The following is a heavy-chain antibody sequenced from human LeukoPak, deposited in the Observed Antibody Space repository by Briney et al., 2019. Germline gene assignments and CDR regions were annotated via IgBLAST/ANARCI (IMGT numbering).Heavy chain of an antibody. J-gene: IGHJ3*02. CDR3: ARVPASSPGDAFDI. V-gene: IGHV3-9*01. CDR1: GFTFDDYA. CDR2: ISWNSGSI. D-gene: IGHD6-13*01. Sequence: PGGSLRLSCAASGFTFDDYAMHWVRQAPGKGLEWVSGISWNSGSIGYADSVKGRFTISRDNAKNSLYVQMNSLRAEDTAVYYCARVPASSPGDAFDIWGQGTMVTVSS.